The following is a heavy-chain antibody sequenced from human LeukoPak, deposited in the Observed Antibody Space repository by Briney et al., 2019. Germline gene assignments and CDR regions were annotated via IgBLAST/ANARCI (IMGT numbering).Heavy chain of an antibody. Sequence: GEPLKTSGKGSGYSFTSYWIGWLRQLPGKGLEWMGIINPGDSDTRYSPSFQGHVTISADKSISPAYLQWSSLKAPDTAMYYCARHVVVVAATRGKYYYMDVWRKGTTVTVP. J-gene: IGHJ6*03. CDR3: ARHVVVVAATRGKYYYMDV. CDR2: INPGDSDT. D-gene: IGHD2-15*01. V-gene: IGHV5-51*01. CDR1: GYSFTSYW.